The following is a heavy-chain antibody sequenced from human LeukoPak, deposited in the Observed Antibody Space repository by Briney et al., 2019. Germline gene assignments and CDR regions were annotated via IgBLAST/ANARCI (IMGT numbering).Heavy chain of an antibody. D-gene: IGHD5-18*01. Sequence: GGSLRLSCAASGFTFSDYYMSWIRQAPGKGLEWVSYISSSGSTIYYADSVKGRFTISRDNAKNSLYLQMNSLRAEDTAVYFCARDRGYSYGFPPPFDYWGQGTLVTVSS. CDR1: GFTFSDYY. V-gene: IGHV3-11*04. J-gene: IGHJ4*02. CDR2: ISSSGSTI. CDR3: ARDRGYSYGFPPPFDY.